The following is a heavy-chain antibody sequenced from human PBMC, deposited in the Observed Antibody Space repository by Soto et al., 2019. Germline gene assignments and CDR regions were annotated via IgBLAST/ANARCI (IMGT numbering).Heavy chain of an antibody. CDR1: GYTFTSYA. Sequence: SCKASGYTFTSYAIHWVRQAPGKGLEWVAVIWYDGSNKYYADSVKGRFTISRDNSKNTVYLQMNSLKAEDTAVYYCARNPQYNSGWYFDYWGQGTLVTVSS. CDR2: IWYDGSNK. CDR3: ARNPQYNSGWYFDY. V-gene: IGHV3-33*01. D-gene: IGHD6-19*01. J-gene: IGHJ4*02.